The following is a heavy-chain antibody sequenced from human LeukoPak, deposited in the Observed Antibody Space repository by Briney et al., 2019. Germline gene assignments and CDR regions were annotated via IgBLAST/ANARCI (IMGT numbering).Heavy chain of an antibody. CDR3: ARPLGYESYYGMDV. V-gene: IGHV3-66*02. CDR2: IYSGGST. D-gene: IGHD5-12*01. CDR1: GFTVSSNY. Sequence: GGSLRLSCAASGFTVSSNYMSWVRQAPGKGLEWVSVIYSGGSTYYADSVKGRFTISRDNSKNTLYLQMNSLRAEDTAVYYCARPLGYESYYGMDVWGQGTTVTVSS. J-gene: IGHJ6*02.